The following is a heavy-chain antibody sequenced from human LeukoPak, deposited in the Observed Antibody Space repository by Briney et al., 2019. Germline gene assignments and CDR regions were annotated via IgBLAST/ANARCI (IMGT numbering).Heavy chain of an antibody. CDR2: ISYDGSNK. CDR3: AGPYYYDSSGYYPPAVDY. J-gene: IGHJ4*02. Sequence: PGRSLRLSCAASGFTFSSYAMHWVRQAPGKGLEWVAVISYDGSNKYYADSVKGRFTISRDNSKNTLYPQMNSLRAEDTAVYYCAGPYYYDSSGYYPPAVDYWGQGTLVTVSS. CDR1: GFTFSSYA. V-gene: IGHV3-30-3*01. D-gene: IGHD3-22*01.